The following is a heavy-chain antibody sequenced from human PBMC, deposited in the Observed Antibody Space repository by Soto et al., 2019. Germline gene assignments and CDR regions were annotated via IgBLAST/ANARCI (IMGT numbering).Heavy chain of an antibody. D-gene: IGHD3-16*02. CDR3: RSAWEGSLYSISTDY. CDR1: GFTFSSYG. Sequence: QVQLVESGGGVVQPGRSLRLSCAASGFTFSSYGMHWVRQAPGKGLEWVAVISYDGSNKYYTDSVKGRFTISRDNSKNTLYLQMNSLRAEDTAVYYCRSAWEGSLYSISTDYWGQGTLVTVSS. CDR2: ISYDGSNK. V-gene: IGHV3-30*03. J-gene: IGHJ4*02.